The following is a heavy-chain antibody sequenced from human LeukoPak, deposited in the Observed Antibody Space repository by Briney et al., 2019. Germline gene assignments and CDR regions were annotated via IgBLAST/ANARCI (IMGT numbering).Heavy chain of an antibody. J-gene: IGHJ4*02. CDR2: IIPIFGTA. D-gene: IGHD1-26*01. Sequence: SVKVSCKASGGTFSSYAISWVRQAPGQGLEWMGGIIPIFGTANYAQKFQGRVTITADESTSTAYMELSSLRSEDTAVYYCAAYSGSYRRAFDYWGQGTLVTVSS. CDR1: GGTFSSYA. V-gene: IGHV1-69*01. CDR3: AAYSGSYRRAFDY.